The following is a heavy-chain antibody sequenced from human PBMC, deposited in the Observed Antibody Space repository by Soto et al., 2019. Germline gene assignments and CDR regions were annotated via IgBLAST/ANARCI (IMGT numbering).Heavy chain of an antibody. J-gene: IGHJ4*02. D-gene: IGHD5-12*01. CDR2: ISSSGSNT. CDR3: ARGGDGYTYYFDY. V-gene: IGHV3-11*04. Sequence: PGGSLRLSCAASGFTFGDYYMSWIRQAPGKGLEWVSYISSSGSNTYYAESMKGRFRISRDSANNSLYLQMNSLRAEDTAVYYCARGGDGYTYYFDYWGQGTLVTVSS. CDR1: GFTFGDYY.